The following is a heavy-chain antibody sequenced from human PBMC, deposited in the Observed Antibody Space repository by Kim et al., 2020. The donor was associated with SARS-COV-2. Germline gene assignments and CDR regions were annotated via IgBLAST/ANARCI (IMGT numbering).Heavy chain of an antibody. CDR1: GGSVSSGSYY. CDR2: IYYTGST. J-gene: IGHJ3*02. D-gene: IGHD3-10*01. Sequence: SETLSLTCTVSGGSVSSGSYYWSWIRQPPGKGLEWIGYIYYTGSTNYNPSLKSRVTISVDTSKNQFSLKLSSVTAADTAVYYCVREAVYCGSARRDAFDIWGQGTMVTVSS. V-gene: IGHV4-61*01. CDR3: VREAVYCGSARRDAFDI.